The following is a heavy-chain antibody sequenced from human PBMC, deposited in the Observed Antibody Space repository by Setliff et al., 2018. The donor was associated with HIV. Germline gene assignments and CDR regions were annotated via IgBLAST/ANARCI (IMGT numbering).Heavy chain of an antibody. CDR3: ARDGYYYDSSGHLAYYFDY. CDR2: INTNTGKP. Sequence: VASVKVSCKASGYTFRSYGINWVRQAPGQGLEWMGWINTNTGKPTYAQGFTGRFVFSLDTSVSTAYLQISSLKAEDIAVYYCARDGYYYDSSGHLAYYFDYWGQGTLVTVS. D-gene: IGHD3-22*01. V-gene: IGHV7-4-1*02. J-gene: IGHJ4*02. CDR1: GYTFRSYG.